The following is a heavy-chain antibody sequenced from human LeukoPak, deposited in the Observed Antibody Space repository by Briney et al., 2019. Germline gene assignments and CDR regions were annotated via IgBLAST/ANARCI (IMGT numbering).Heavy chain of an antibody. Sequence: SETLSLTCTVSGYSISSGYYWGWIRQPPGKGLEWIGSIYHSGSTYYNPSLKSRVTISVDTSKNQFSLKLSSVTAADTAVYYCATLGYGSGSYYWNWFDPWGQGTLVTVSS. CDR3: ATLGYGSGSYYWNWFDP. V-gene: IGHV4-38-2*02. J-gene: IGHJ5*02. CDR1: GYSISSGYY. CDR2: IYHSGST. D-gene: IGHD3-10*01.